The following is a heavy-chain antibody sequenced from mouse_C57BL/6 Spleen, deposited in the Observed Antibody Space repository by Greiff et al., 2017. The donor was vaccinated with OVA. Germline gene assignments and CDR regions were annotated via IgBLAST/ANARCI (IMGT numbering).Heavy chain of an antibody. D-gene: IGHD2-3*01. V-gene: IGHV1-42*01. CDR2: INPSTGGT. CDR1: GYSFTGYY. Sequence: VQLQQSGPELVKPGASVKISCKASGYSFTGYYMNWVKQSPEKSLEWIGEINPSTGGTTYNQKFKAKATLTVDKSSSTAYMQLKGLTSEDSAVYYCARESPRWPFDYWGQGTTLTVSS. CDR3: ARESPRWPFDY. J-gene: IGHJ2*01.